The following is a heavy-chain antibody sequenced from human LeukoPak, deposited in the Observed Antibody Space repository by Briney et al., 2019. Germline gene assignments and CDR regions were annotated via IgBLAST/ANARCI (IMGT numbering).Heavy chain of an antibody. Sequence: GGSLRLSCAASGFTFSAYWMSWVRQAPGKGLEWVANIKEDGGEKQYVDSVKGRFTISRDNAKNSLYLQMNSLRAEDTAVFYCARAVASNWFDPWGQGTLVTVPS. CDR2: IKEDGGEK. D-gene: IGHD4-23*01. V-gene: IGHV3-7*01. CDR1: GFTFSAYW. CDR3: ARAVASNWFDP. J-gene: IGHJ5*02.